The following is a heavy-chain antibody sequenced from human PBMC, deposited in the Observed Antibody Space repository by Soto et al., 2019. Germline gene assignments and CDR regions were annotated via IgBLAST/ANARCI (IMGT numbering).Heavy chain of an antibody. CDR1: GYAFTGYY. CDR3: AKGMRNYGGKSDLVFAFDI. CDR2: INPNSGDT. D-gene: IGHD4-17*01. V-gene: IGHV1-2*02. J-gene: IGHJ3*02. Sequence: ASVKVSCKSSGYAFTGYYIHWVRQAPGQGLEWMGWINPNSGDTNYAQKFQGRVTMTRDTSFSTAYMELSSLRSDDTAVYYCAKGMRNYGGKSDLVFAFDIWGQGTMVTVSS.